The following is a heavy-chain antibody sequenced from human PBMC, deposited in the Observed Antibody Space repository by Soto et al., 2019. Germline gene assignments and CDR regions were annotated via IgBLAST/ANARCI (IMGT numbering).Heavy chain of an antibody. J-gene: IGHJ5*02. CDR1: GYTFTSYY. V-gene: IGHV1-46*01. CDR3: ARGGTYDFWSGRTSWFDP. CDR2: INPGGGST. D-gene: IGHD3-3*01. Sequence: QVQLVQSGAEVKKPGASVKVSCKASGYTFTSYYMHWVRQAPGQGLEWMGIINPGGGSTSYAQKFQGRVTMTRDTSTSTVYMGLRSLRSEDTAVYYCARGGTYDFWSGRTSWFDPWGQGTLVTVSS.